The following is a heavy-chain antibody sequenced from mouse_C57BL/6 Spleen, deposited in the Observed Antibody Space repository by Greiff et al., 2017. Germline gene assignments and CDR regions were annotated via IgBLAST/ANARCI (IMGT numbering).Heavy chain of an antibody. CDR1: GYTFTRYW. D-gene: IGHD4-1*01. CDR2: IDPSDSYT. CDR3: ARTHLTPFAY. Sequence: QVQLQQPGAELVKPGASVKLSCKASGYTFTRYWMQWVKQRPGQGLEWIGEIDPSDSYTNYNQKFKGKATLTVDTSSSTAYMQLSSLTSEDAAVYDCARTHLTPFAYWDQGTLVAVSA. J-gene: IGHJ3*01. V-gene: IGHV1-50*01.